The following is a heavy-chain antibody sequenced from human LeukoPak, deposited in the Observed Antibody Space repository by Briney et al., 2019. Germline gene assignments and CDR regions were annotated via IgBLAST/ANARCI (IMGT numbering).Heavy chain of an antibody. CDR3: ARSYYDFWSGYYAMYNWFDP. D-gene: IGHD3-3*01. J-gene: IGHJ5*02. Sequence: SGPTLVNPTQTLTLTCTFSGFTLSTSGVGVGWIRQPPGKALEWLALIYWNDDKRYSPSLKSRLTITKDTSKNQVVLTMTNMDPVDTATYYCARSYYDFWSGYYAMYNWFDPWGQGTLVTVSS. V-gene: IGHV2-5*01. CDR2: IYWNDDK. CDR1: GFTLSTSGVG.